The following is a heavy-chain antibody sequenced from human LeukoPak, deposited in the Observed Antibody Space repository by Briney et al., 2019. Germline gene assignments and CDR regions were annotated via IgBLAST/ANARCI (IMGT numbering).Heavy chain of an antibody. V-gene: IGHV3-23*01. J-gene: IGHJ6*02. Sequence: GGSLRLSCAASGFTFSSYAMSWVRQAPGKGLEWVSAISGSGGSTYYADSVKGRFTISRDNSKNTLYLQMNSLRAEDTAVYYCTTDIVVVVAAPPLGMDVWGQGTTVTVSS. D-gene: IGHD2-15*01. CDR2: ISGSGGST. CDR1: GFTFSSYA. CDR3: TTDIVVVVAAPPLGMDV.